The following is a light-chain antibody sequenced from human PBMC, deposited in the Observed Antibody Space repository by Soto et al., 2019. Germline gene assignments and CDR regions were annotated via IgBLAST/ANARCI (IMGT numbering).Light chain of an antibody. CDR2: RNS. CDR1: SSNIGSNF. Sequence: QSVLTQPPSASGTPGHRVTISCSGRSSNIGSNFVYWYQHLPGTAPKLVIYRNSQRPSGVPDRFSGSKSGTSASLAISGLQSEDEADYYCAGWDDSLSGYVFGPGTKVTV. V-gene: IGLV1-47*01. CDR3: AGWDDSLSGYV. J-gene: IGLJ1*01.